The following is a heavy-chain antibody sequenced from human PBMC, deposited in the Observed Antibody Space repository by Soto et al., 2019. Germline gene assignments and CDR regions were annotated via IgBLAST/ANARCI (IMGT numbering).Heavy chain of an antibody. J-gene: IGHJ4*02. CDR1: GFTFDDFT. D-gene: IGHD6-6*01. CDR3: KAEYTDSSAPVDQTSYLDY. CDR2: ISWDGTIT. Sequence: EVHLVESGGAGVQPGGSLRLSCAASGFTFDDFTMHWVRQVPGKALEWVSLISWDGTITHYADSVARRFTISRDNSESSLSPQMNNLRPEDSALSFCKAEYTDSSAPVDQTSYLDYWGQGTLVTVSS. V-gene: IGHV3-43*01.